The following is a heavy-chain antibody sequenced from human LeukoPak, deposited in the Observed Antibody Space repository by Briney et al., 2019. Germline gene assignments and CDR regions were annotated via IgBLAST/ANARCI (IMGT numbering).Heavy chain of an antibody. D-gene: IGHD2-2*01. Sequence: GASVKVSCKASGYTFTGYYMHWVRQAPGQGLEWMGWINPNSGGTNYAQKFQGRVTMTRDTSISTAYMELSSLRSEDTAVYYCARDIVVIPAANGIDYWGQGALVTVSS. CDR1: GYTFTGYY. CDR2: INPNSGGT. V-gene: IGHV1-2*02. CDR3: ARDIVVIPAANGIDY. J-gene: IGHJ4*02.